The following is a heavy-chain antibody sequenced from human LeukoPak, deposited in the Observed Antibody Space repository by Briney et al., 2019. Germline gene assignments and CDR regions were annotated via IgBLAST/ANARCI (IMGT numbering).Heavy chain of an antibody. CDR1: GYTFTGYY. CDR3: ARDDRPYSSGWYRNWFDP. D-gene: IGHD6-19*01. Sequence: ASVKVSCKASGYTFTGYYMHWVRQAPGQGLEWMGWINPNSGGTNYAQKFQGRVTMTRDTSISTAYMEPSRLRSDDTAVYYCARDDRPYSSGWYRNWFDPWGQGTLVTVSS. J-gene: IGHJ5*02. V-gene: IGHV1-2*02. CDR2: INPNSGGT.